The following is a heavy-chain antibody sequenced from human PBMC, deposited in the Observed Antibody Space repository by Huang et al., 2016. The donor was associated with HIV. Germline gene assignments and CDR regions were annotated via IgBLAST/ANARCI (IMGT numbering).Heavy chain of an antibody. CDR3: AKDEKKFCTGGSCNPSNIDS. J-gene: IGHJ4*02. V-gene: IGHV3-30*02. CDR1: GFTFSRFG. Sequence: QVQLVESGGGAVQPGGSLRLSCSAAGFTFSRFGRHWVRQPPGQGLQWLNFIPYDGSMTTDAESVKGRFTISRDNSDNTLFLQMDTLTSDDTAMYYCAKDEKKFCTGGSCNPSNIDSWGQGTLVTVSS. D-gene: IGHD2-8*02. CDR2: IPYDGSMT.